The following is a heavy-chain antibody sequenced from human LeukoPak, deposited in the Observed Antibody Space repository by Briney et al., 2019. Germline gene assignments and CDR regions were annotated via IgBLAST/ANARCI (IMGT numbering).Heavy chain of an antibody. J-gene: IGHJ4*02. CDR2: ISGSGGSI. Sequence: GGSLRLSCAASGFTFSSYAMSWVRQAPGKGLEWLSAISGSGGSIYYADSVKGRFTISRDNSKNTLYLQVNSLRAEDTAVYYCAKSLGSVVVTANDYWGQGTLVTVSS. V-gene: IGHV3-23*01. CDR3: AKSLGSVVVTANDY. CDR1: GFTFSSYA. D-gene: IGHD2-21*02.